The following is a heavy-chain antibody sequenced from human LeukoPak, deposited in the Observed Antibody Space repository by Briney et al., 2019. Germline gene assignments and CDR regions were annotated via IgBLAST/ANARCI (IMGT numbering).Heavy chain of an antibody. V-gene: IGHV4-38-2*01. Sequence: SETLSLTCAVSGYSISRDYFWGWIRQPPGKGLEWIGRMYRDGTTYYNPSLKGRVTISVDTSNNQFSLTLSSVTAADTAVYYCARTQSSGIVGATTQFDYWGQGTLVTVSS. J-gene: IGHJ4*02. CDR2: MYRDGTT. D-gene: IGHD1-26*01. CDR1: GYSISRDYF. CDR3: ARTQSSGIVGATTQFDY.